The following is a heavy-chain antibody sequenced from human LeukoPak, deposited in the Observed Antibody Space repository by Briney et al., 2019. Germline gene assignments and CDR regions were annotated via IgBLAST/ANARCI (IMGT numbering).Heavy chain of an antibody. CDR2: IIPIFGTA. CDR3: AREDDSSSGAFDI. Sequence: SVKVSCKASGGTFSSYAISWVRQAPGQGLEWMGGIIPIFGTANYAQKFQGRVMITTDESTSTAYMELSSLRSEDTAVYYCAREDDSSSGAFDIWGQGTMVTVSS. CDR1: GGTFSSYA. J-gene: IGHJ3*02. D-gene: IGHD3-22*01. V-gene: IGHV1-69*05.